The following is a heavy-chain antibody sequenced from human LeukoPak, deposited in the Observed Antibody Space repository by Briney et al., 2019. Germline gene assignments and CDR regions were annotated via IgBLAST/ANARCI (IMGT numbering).Heavy chain of an antibody. CDR2: IIPIFGTA. CDR1: GGTFSSYA. CDR3: ARHSNLDYYGMDV. Sequence: ASVKVSCKASGGTFSSYAISWVRQAPGQGLEWVGGIIPIFGTANYAQKFQGRVTITADESTSTAYMELSSLRSEDTAVYYCARHSNLDYYGMDVWGQGTTVTVSS. J-gene: IGHJ6*02. D-gene: IGHD4-11*01. V-gene: IGHV1-69*13.